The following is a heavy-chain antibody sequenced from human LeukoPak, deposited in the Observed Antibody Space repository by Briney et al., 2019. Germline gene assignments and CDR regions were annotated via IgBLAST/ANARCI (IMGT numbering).Heavy chain of an antibody. V-gene: IGHV1-46*01. CDR1: GYTFTSYY. CDR3: ARGDPYCSSTNCPDY. D-gene: IGHD2-2*01. J-gene: IGHJ4*02. CDR2: INPSGGST. Sequence: ASVKVSCKASGYTFTSYYMHWVRQAPGQGLEWMGIINPSGGSTSYAQKFQGRVTMTRDTSTSTVYMELSRLRSDDTAVYYCARGDPYCSSTNCPDYWGQGTLVTVSS.